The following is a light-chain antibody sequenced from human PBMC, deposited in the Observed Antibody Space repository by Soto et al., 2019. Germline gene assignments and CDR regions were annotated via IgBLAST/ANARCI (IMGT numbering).Light chain of an antibody. CDR2: EVS. V-gene: IGLV2-14*01. CDR3: SSYTSSATPVV. CDR1: SSDVGGYNY. Sequence: QSALTQPASVSGSPGQSITISCTGTSSDVGGYNYVSWYQQHPGKAPKLMIYEVSNRPSGFSNRFSGSKSGNTASLTSSGLQAEDEADYYCSSYTSSATPVVFGGGTKLTV. J-gene: IGLJ2*01.